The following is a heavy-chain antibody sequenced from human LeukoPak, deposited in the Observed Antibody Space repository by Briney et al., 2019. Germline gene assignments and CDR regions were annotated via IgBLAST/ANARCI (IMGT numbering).Heavy chain of an antibody. CDR3: ARDPPLDSSGYYFDY. J-gene: IGHJ4*02. CDR1: GFTFSDYY. D-gene: IGHD3-22*01. CDR2: ISSSGSTI. Sequence: PGGSLRLSCAASGFTFSDYYMSWLRQAPGKGLEWVSYISSSGSTIYYADSVKGRFTISRDNAKNSLYLQMNSLRAEDTAVYYCARDPPLDSSGYYFDYWGQGTLVTVSS. V-gene: IGHV3-11*01.